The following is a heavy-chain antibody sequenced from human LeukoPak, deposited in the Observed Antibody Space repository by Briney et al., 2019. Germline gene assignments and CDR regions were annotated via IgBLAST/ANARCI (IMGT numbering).Heavy chain of an antibody. V-gene: IGHV3-15*01. CDR2: IKSKTDGGTT. Sequence: PGGSLRLSWAASGFTFSNAWMSWVRQAPAKGLEWVGRIKSKTDGGTTDYAAPVKGRFTISRDDSKNTLYLQMNSLKTEDTAVYYCTTGELWLVLFDYWGQGTLVTVSS. J-gene: IGHJ4*02. CDR1: GFTFSNAW. CDR3: TTGELWLVLFDY. D-gene: IGHD6-19*01.